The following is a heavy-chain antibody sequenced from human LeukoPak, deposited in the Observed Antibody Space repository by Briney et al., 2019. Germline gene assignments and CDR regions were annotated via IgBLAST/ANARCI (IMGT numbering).Heavy chain of an antibody. Sequence: PSETLSLTCTVSGGSISGHYWTWIRLPPGKGLELLGHIFSTGATHYNPSLRGRVTLSIDTSKNQFSLILTSVNVEDTAVYYCARFSTRFGSGCTEASCYVHYWGQGTQVTVS. CDR3: ARFSTRFGSGCTEASCYVHY. CDR1: GGSISGHY. V-gene: IGHV4-59*11. D-gene: IGHD2-2*01. CDR2: IFSTGAT. J-gene: IGHJ4*02.